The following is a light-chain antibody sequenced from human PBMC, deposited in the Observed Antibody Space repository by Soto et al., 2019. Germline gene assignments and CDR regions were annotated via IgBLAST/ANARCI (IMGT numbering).Light chain of an antibody. CDR1: SSDVGGYNY. CDR3: SSYTSGSTPV. Sequence: QSVLTQPASVSGSPGQSITISCTGTSSDVGGYNYVSWYQQHPGKAPKLMIYEVSNRPSGVSNRFSGSKSGNTASLTISGLQAEDEADYYCSSYTSGSTPVFGTGTKVTVL. CDR2: EVS. J-gene: IGLJ1*01. V-gene: IGLV2-14*01.